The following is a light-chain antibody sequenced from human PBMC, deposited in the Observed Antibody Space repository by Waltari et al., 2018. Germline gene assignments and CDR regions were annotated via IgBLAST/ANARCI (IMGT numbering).Light chain of an antibody. CDR3: QQYGSSLFT. CDR1: QSVGSN. J-gene: IGKJ4*01. Sequence: EIVMTQSPGTLSVSPGESATLSCRAGQSVGSNLAWYQQKPGQAPRLLIYDASTRATGIPARFSGSGSGTEFTLTISRLEPEDFAVYYCQQYGSSLFTFGGGTKVEIK. CDR2: DAS. V-gene: IGKV3-15*01.